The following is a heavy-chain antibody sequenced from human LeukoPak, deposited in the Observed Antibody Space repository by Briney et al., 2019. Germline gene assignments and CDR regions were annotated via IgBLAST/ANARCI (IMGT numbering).Heavy chain of an antibody. CDR1: GGSISSYY. CDR2: IYTSGST. Sequence: SETLSLTCTVSGGSISSYYWNWIRQPAGKGLEWIGRIYTSGSTNYNPSLKSRVTMSVDTSKNQFSLKLSSVTAADTAVYYCARSDWELLGGYYFDYWGQGALVTVSS. D-gene: IGHD1-26*01. V-gene: IGHV4-4*07. J-gene: IGHJ4*02. CDR3: ARSDWELLGGYYFDY.